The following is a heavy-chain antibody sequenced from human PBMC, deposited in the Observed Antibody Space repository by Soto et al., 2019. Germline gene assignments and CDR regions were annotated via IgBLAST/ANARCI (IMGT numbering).Heavy chain of an antibody. D-gene: IGHD4-17*01. V-gene: IGHV3-30*03. CDR3: ATGVTGARDYYFNTGVEV. CDR2: ITYEGSHQ. J-gene: IGHJ6*02. Sequence: QVQLVESGGGVVQPGKSVRLSCAASGFTFSLYGIHWVRQAPGKGLEWVAFITYEGSHQDYVDSVKGRFTLSRDNSKNIVYLQMNSLRPEDTAVYYCATGVTGARDYYFNTGVEVGGHGTTVTVSS. CDR1: GFTFSLYG.